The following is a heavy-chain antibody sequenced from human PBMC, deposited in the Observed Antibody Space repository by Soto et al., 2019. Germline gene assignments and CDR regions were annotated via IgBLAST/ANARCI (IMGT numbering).Heavy chain of an antibody. D-gene: IGHD5-18*01. V-gene: IGHV3-23*01. CDR1: EFSFGGYA. Sequence: EVQLLESGGGLVQPGGSLRLSCAASEFSFGGYAMSWVRQAPGKGLEWVSSISGSGASAFYAASVRGRFTISRDNTGTTVSLQMNSLRAEDTALFYCAKGSRGYTTYYFDYWGQGTRITVSS. J-gene: IGHJ4*02. CDR2: ISGSGASA. CDR3: AKGSRGYTTYYFDY.